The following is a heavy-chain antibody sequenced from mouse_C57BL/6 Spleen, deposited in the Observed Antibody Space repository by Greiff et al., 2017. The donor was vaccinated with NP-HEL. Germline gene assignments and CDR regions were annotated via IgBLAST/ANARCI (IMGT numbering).Heavy chain of an antibody. CDR1: GFTFSSYA. Sequence: EVMLVESGEGLVKPGGSLKLSCAASGFTFSSYAMSWVRQTPEKRLEWVAYISSGGDYIYYADTVKGRFTISRDNARNTLYLQMSSLKSEDTAMYYCTRDGAYYSYWYFDVWGTRTTVTVSA. V-gene: IGHV5-9-1*02. D-gene: IGHD2-12*01. CDR3: TRDGAYYSYWYFDV. CDR2: ISSGGDYI. J-gene: IGHJ1*03.